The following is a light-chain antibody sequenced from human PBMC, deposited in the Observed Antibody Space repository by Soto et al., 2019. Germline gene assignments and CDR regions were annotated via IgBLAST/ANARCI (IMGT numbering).Light chain of an antibody. V-gene: IGLV2-14*01. Sequence: QSALTQPASVSGSPGQSITISCTGTSSDVGGYNYVSWYQQHPGKAPKLMIFEVSNRPLGLSNRFSGSKSGNTASLTISGLQAEDEAASYCSSYTSINTRVFGTGTKLTVL. CDR3: SSYTSINTRV. CDR1: SSDVGGYNY. CDR2: EVS. J-gene: IGLJ1*01.